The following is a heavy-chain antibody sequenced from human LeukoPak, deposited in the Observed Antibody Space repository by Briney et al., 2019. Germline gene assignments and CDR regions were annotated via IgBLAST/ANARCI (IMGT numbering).Heavy chain of an antibody. V-gene: IGHV3-23*01. CDR1: GFTFSSHA. CDR3: AKDRGSQYGSGSYNPIFDY. D-gene: IGHD3-10*01. CDR2: IGASGSSR. J-gene: IGHJ4*02. Sequence: GGSLRLSCAASGFTFSSHAMIWVRQAPGKGLEYVSGIGASGSSRYYSDSVKGRFTISRDNSKNTLYLQMNSLRAEDTAVYYCAKDRGSQYGSGSYNPIFDYWGQGTLVTVSS.